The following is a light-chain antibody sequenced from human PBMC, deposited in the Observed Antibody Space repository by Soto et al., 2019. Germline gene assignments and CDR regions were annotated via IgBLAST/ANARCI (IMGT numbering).Light chain of an antibody. CDR1: QSVSSSY. V-gene: IGKV3-15*01. Sequence: SQGKIATLSCTTSQSVSSSYLAWYQQRPGQAPRLLIYGASTRATGIPARFSGSGSETEFTHTISSLQAEDSAVYFSQQYTSGPTWTFAQGTKVDI. CDR2: GAS. CDR3: QQYTSGPTWT. J-gene: IGKJ1*01.